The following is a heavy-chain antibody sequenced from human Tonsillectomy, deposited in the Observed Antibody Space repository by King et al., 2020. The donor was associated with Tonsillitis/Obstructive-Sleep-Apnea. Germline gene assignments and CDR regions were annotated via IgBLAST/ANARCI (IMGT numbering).Heavy chain of an antibody. J-gene: IGHJ5*02. CDR1: GGSISSSSYY. CDR3: ARLASIAVAGTSPVGWFDP. Sequence: LQLQESGPGLVKPSETLSLTCTVSGGSISSSSYYWGWIRQPPGKGLEWIGSIYYSGSTYYNPSLKSRVTISVDTSKNQFSLKLSSVTAADTAVYYCARLASIAVAGTSPVGWFDPWGQGTLVTVSS. D-gene: IGHD6-19*01. V-gene: IGHV4-39*01. CDR2: IYYSGST.